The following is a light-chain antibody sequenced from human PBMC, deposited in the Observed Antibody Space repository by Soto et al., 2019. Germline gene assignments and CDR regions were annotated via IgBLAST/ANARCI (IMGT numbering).Light chain of an antibody. CDR2: DTS. V-gene: IGKV3-11*01. CDR3: QQRSNWPIT. CDR1: QSVSSY. Sequence: PGERATLSCRASQSVSSYLAWYQQKPGQAPRLLIYDTSNRATGIPARFSGSGSGADFTLTISSLEPEDFAVYYCQQRSNWPITFGQGTRLEIK. J-gene: IGKJ5*01.